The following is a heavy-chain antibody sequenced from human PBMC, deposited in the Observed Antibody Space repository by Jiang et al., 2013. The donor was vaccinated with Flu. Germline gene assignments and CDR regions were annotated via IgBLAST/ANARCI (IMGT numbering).Heavy chain of an antibody. CDR3: ARGGYSNYIYYYGMDV. CDR1: GYSISSGYY. D-gene: IGHD4-11*01. V-gene: IGHV4-38-2*01. Sequence: PGLVKPSETLSLTCAVSGYSISSGYYWGWIRQPPGKGLEWIGSIYHSGSTYYNPSLKSRVTISVDTSKNQFSLKLSSVTAADTAVYYCARGGYSNYIYYYGMDVWGKGTTVTVSS. J-gene: IGHJ6*04. CDR2: IYHSGST.